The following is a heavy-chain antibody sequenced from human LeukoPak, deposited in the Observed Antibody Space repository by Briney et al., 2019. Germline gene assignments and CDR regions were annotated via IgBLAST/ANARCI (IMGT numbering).Heavy chain of an antibody. V-gene: IGHV3-21*01. D-gene: IGHD3-10*01. J-gene: IGHJ4*02. CDR3: VRSYGSGSRDPYY. Sequence: PGGSLRLSCAASGFTFSSYAMSWVRQAPGKGLEWVSSISSSSSYIYYADSVKGRFTISRDNAKNSLYPQMNSLRAKDTAVYYCVRSYGSGSRDPYYWGQGTLVTVSS. CDR1: GFTFSSYA. CDR2: ISSSSSYI.